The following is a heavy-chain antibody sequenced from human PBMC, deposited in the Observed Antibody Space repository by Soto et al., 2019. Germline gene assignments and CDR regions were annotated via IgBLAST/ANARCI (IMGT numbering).Heavy chain of an antibody. CDR1: GFTFSSYA. D-gene: IGHD5-12*01. V-gene: IGHV3-30-3*01. J-gene: IGHJ4*02. CDR3: ARSRWLQSGWRSYYFDY. CDR2: ISYDGSNK. Sequence: QVQLVESGGGVVQPGRSLRLSCAASGFTFSSYAMHWVRQAPGKGLEWVAVISYDGSNKYYADSVKGRFTISRDNSKNTLYLQMNSLRAEDTAVYYCARSRWLQSGWRSYYFDYWGQGTLVTVSS.